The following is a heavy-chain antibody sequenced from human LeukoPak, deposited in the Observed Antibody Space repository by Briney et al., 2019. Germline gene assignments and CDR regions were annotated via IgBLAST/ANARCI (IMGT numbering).Heavy chain of an antibody. CDR2: IFPMFGAA. D-gene: IGHD2-21*02. J-gene: IGHJ1*01. Sequence: SVKVSCKASGGPLNSDVIIWVRQAPGQGLEWMGGIFPMFGAADYAQNFQGRVTLTADASTTTAYMELSSLRSEDTAVYYCARDRGRVTRPPAYFQHWGQGTLITVSS. CDR3: ARDRGRVTRPPAYFQH. CDR1: GGPLNSDV. V-gene: IGHV1-69*13.